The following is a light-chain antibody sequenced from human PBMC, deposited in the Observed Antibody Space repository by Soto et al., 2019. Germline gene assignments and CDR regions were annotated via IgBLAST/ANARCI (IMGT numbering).Light chain of an antibody. J-gene: IGKJ2*02. CDR3: QQGYSNPRT. CDR1: QSISTY. Sequence: DIQMTQSPSSLSASVGDRVTITCRASQSISTYLNWYQQIPGKAPKLLIYAASTLQSGVPSRFSGGGSGTDFPLTISSLQPEDFATYFCQQGYSNPRTFGQGTKLEIK. V-gene: IGKV1-39*01. CDR2: AAS.